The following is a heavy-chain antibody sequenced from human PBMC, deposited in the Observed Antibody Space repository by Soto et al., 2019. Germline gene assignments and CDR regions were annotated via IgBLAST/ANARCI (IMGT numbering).Heavy chain of an antibody. CDR3: AKPPEYYDILTGYASYFDY. Sequence: GGSLRLSCAASGFTVSSYAMSWVRQAPGKGLEWVSAISGSGGSTYYADSVKGRFTISRDNSKNTLYLQMNSLRAEDTAVYYCAKPPEYYDILTGYASYFDYWGQGTLVTVSS. D-gene: IGHD3-9*01. CDR1: GFTVSSYA. CDR2: ISGSGGST. V-gene: IGHV3-23*01. J-gene: IGHJ4*02.